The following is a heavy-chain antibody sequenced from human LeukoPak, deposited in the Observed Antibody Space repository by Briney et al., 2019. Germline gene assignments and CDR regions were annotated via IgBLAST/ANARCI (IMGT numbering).Heavy chain of an antibody. CDR2: INPNSGAT. Sequence: ASVKVSCKASGYTFTGYYRQWGLQAPGQGLEWMGWINPNSGATNYAQKFQGRVTMTRDTSISTAYMELSRLRSDDTAVYYCARADSSGLYYFDYWGQGTLVTVSS. D-gene: IGHD3-22*01. V-gene: IGHV1-2*02. J-gene: IGHJ4*02. CDR1: GYTFTGYY. CDR3: ARADSSGLYYFDY.